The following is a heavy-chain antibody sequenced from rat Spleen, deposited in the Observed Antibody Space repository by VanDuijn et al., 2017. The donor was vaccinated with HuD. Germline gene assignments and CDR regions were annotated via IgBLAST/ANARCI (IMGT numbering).Heavy chain of an antibody. D-gene: IGHD1-2*01. CDR1: GFTFSDYD. J-gene: IGHJ2*01. CDR2: ISSGGDNT. Sequence: EVQLVESGGGLVQPGRSLKLSCTASGFTFSDYDMAWVRQAPTKGLEWIASISSGGDNTYYRDSVKGRFTISRDDAKSTQCLQMDSLRSEDTATYYCARHAVSYYSSYIRYWGQGVMVTVSS. V-gene: IGHV5S13*01. CDR3: ARHAVSYYSSYIRY.